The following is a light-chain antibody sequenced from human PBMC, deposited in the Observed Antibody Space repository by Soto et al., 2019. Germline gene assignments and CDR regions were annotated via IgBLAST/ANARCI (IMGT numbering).Light chain of an antibody. Sequence: DIQMTQSPSTLSASVGDRVTITCRASQSISSWLAWYQQKPGKAPKLLIYDASSLESGVPSRFSGSGSGTEFTLTISSLQPDDFATYYCQQYNSYSRTFAQGTKVEIK. J-gene: IGKJ1*01. CDR3: QQYNSYSRT. CDR1: QSISSW. CDR2: DAS. V-gene: IGKV1-5*01.